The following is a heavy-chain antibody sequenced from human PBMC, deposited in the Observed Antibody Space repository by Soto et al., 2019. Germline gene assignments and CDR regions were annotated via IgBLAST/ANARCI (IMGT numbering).Heavy chain of an antibody. Sequence: GGSLRLSCAASGFTFSSYAMSWVRQAPGKGLEWVSAISGSGGSTYYADSVKGRFTISRDNSKNTLYLQMNSLRAEDTAVYYCAKGDVLRYFDRQSDPKPRFDYWGQGTLVTVSS. CDR1: GFTFSSYA. CDR2: ISGSGGST. J-gene: IGHJ4*02. V-gene: IGHV3-23*01. D-gene: IGHD3-9*01. CDR3: AKGDVLRYFDRQSDPKPRFDY.